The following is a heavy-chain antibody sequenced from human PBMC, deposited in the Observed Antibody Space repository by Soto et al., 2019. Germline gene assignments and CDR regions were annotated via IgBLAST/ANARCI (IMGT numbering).Heavy chain of an antibody. V-gene: IGHV4-30-2*01. Sequence: SETLSLTCAVSGGSISSGGYSWSWIRQPPGKGLEWIGYIYHSGSTYYNPSLKSRVTRSVDRSKNQFSPKLSSVTAADTAVYYCARAVRLRFLEWFDPWGQGTLVTVSS. CDR2: IYHSGST. CDR1: GGSISSGGYS. J-gene: IGHJ5*02. CDR3: ARAVRLRFLEWFDP. D-gene: IGHD3-3*01.